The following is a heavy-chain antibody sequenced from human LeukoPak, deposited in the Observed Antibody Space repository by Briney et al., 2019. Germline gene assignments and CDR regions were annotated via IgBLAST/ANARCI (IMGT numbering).Heavy chain of an antibody. CDR3: ASLFLEWPPPLP. J-gene: IGHJ5*02. D-gene: IGHD3-3*01. CDR2: IYYSGST. V-gene: IGHV4-38-2*02. CDR1: GYSISSGYY. Sequence: PSETLSLTCTVSGYSISSGYYWGWIRQPPGKGLEWIGSIYYSGSTYYNPSLKSRVTISVDTSKNQFSLKLSSVTAADTAVYYCASLFLEWPPPLPWGQGTLVTVSS.